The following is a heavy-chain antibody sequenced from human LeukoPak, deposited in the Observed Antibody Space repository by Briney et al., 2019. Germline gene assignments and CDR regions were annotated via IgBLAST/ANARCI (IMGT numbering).Heavy chain of an antibody. CDR2: IYTSGST. CDR3: ARQVGATGTWFDP. CDR1: GGSISSYY. J-gene: IGHJ5*02. V-gene: IGHV4-4*08. D-gene: IGHD1-26*01. Sequence: SETLSLTCTVSGGSISSYYWSWIRQPPGKGLEWIGYIYTSGSTNYNPSLKSRVTMSVDTSKNQFSLKLRSVTAADTAVYYCARQVGATGTWFDPWGQGTLVTVSS.